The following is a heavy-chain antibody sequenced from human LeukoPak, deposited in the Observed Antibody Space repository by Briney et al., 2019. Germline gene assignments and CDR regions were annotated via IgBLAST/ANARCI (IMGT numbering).Heavy chain of an antibody. CDR3: ARRVGGSIVVVPASMPSGFDY. V-gene: IGHV4-34*01. J-gene: IGHJ4*02. D-gene: IGHD2-2*01. Sequence: SETLSLTCAVYGGSFSGYYWSWIRQPPGKGLEWIGEINYSGSTNYNPSLKSRVTISVDTSKNQFSLKLSSVTAADTAVYYCARRVGGSIVVVPASMPSGFDYWGQGTPVTVSS. CDR2: INYSGST. CDR1: GGSFSGYY.